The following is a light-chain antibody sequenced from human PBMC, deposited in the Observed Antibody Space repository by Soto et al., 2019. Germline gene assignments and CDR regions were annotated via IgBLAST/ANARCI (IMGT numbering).Light chain of an antibody. CDR2: GAS. CDR3: QHYGSPPRVT. CDR1: QTVSSSY. V-gene: IGKV3-20*01. J-gene: IGKJ2*01. Sequence: EIVLTQSPGTLSLSPGERATLSCWANQTVSSSYLAWYQHKPGQAPRLLIYGASNRATATPDRFSGIGSGTVFTLIISRVEREDFAVYYCQHYGSPPRVTFGQGTKLEIK.